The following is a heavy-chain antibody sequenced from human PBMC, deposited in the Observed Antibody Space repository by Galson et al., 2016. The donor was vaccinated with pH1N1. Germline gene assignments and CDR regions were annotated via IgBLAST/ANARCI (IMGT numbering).Heavy chain of an antibody. J-gene: IGHJ3*02. CDR1: GYSFTSSW. CDR2: IYLGGSHI. V-gene: IGHV5-51*01. Sequence: QSGAEVKKPGESLKISCKGSGYSFTSSWIGWVRQMPGKGLEWMGIIYLGGSHIRYSPSFRGQVTISADKSINIVYLQWSSLKASDTAIHYCARQNDYGDYRGNAFDIWGQGTMVTVSS. CDR3: ARQNDYGDYRGNAFDI. D-gene: IGHD4-17*01.